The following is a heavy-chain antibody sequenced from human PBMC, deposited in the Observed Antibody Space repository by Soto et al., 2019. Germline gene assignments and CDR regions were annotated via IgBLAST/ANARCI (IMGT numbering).Heavy chain of an antibody. CDR1: GGAISSDK. CDR2: IYYSGST. J-gene: IGHJ5*02. D-gene: IGHD3-22*01. V-gene: IGHV4-59*01. CDR3: ARYSCGYYHVPKSYNWFDT. Sequence: SLPGAVSGGAISSDKWSWFRQPPGKGIEWIGYIYYSGSTNYNPSLKSRVTISVDTSKNQFSLKLSSVTAADTAVYYCARYSCGYYHVPKSYNWFDTWGQGTLVTVSS.